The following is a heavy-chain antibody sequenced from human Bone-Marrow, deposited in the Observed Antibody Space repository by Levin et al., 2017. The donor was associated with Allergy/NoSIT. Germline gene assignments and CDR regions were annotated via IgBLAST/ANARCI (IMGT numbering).Heavy chain of an antibody. V-gene: IGHV3-30*04. Sequence: GGSLRLSCAASGFTFSSYAMHWVRQAPGKGLEWVAVISYDGSNKYYADSVKGRFTISRDNSKNTLYLQMNSLRAEDTAVYYCARELVADYGDYPTRATDWFDPWGQGTLVTVSS. CDR3: ARELVADYGDYPTRATDWFDP. CDR2: ISYDGSNK. CDR1: GFTFSSYA. D-gene: IGHD4-17*01. J-gene: IGHJ5*02.